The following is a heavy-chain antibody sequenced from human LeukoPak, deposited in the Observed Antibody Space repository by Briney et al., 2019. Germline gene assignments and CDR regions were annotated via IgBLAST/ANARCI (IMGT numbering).Heavy chain of an antibody. Sequence: QPGGSLRLSCAASGFTFSSYSMNWVRQAPGKGLEWVSYVSSGSSTIYYADSVKGRFTISRDNAKNSLYLQMNSLRDEDTAVYYCARGGTGSYPPDYWGQGTLVTVSS. CDR2: VSSGSSTI. D-gene: IGHD1-26*01. CDR1: GFTFSSYS. J-gene: IGHJ4*02. V-gene: IGHV3-48*02. CDR3: ARGGTGSYPPDY.